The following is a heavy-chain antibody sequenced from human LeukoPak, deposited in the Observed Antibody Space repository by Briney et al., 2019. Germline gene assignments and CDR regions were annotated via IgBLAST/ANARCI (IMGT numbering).Heavy chain of an antibody. CDR3: ARASADSSGWFTTYYFDY. V-gene: IGHV3-53*05. Sequence: GGSLRLSCAVSGFTVSRNYMSWVRQAPGKGLEWISVIYSGGSTDYADSVKGRFTISRDNSKNTLYMQMNSLRAEDTAVYYCARASADSSGWFTTYYFDYWGQGTLVTVSS. J-gene: IGHJ4*02. CDR1: GFTVSRNY. D-gene: IGHD6-19*01. CDR2: IYSGGST.